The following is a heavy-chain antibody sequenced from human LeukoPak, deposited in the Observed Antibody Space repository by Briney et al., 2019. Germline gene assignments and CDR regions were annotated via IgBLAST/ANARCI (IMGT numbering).Heavy chain of an antibody. D-gene: IGHD6-6*01. CDR2: ISSSSSDI. CDR3: ARGTEYSSFHDY. V-gene: IGHV3-21*01. J-gene: IGHJ4*02. Sequence: GGSLRLSCAASGFTFSSYSMNWVRQAPGKGLEWVSSISSSSSDIYYAGSVKGRFTISRDNAKNSLYLQMNSLRAEDTAVYYCARGTEYSSFHDYWGQGTLVTVYS. CDR1: GFTFSSYS.